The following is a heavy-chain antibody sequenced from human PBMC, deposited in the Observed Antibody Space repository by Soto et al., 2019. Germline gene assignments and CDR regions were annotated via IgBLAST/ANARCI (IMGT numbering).Heavy chain of an antibody. CDR3: AKYIVATVPPDY. J-gene: IGHJ4*02. V-gene: IGHV3-23*01. CDR2: ISGSGKNT. CDR1: GFTFSSYA. D-gene: IGHD5-12*01. Sequence: PGGSLRLSCAASGFTFSSYAMAWVRQAPGKGLEWVSTISGSGKNTYYADSVKGRFTISRDNSKDTLYLQMNSLRAEDTALYYCAKYIVATVPPDYWGQGTLVTVSS.